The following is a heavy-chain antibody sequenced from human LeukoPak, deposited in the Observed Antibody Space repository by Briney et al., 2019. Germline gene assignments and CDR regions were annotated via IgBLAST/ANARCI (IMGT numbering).Heavy chain of an antibody. J-gene: IGHJ6*02. CDR1: GFTSSSYA. CDR2: ISYDGSNK. Sequence: GGSLRLSCAASGFTSSSYAMHWVRQAPGKGLEWVAVISYDGSNKYYADSVKGRFTISRDNSKNTLYLQMNSLRAEDTAVYYCVMAAAGTRDGYYYYGMDVWGQGTTVTVS. CDR3: VMAAAGTRDGYYYYGMDV. D-gene: IGHD6-13*01. V-gene: IGHV3-30-3*01.